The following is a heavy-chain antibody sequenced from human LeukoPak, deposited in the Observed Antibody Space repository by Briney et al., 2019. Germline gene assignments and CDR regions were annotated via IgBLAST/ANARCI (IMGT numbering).Heavy chain of an antibody. V-gene: IGHV3-23*01. CDR1: GFTFSSYA. D-gene: IGHD3-10*01. CDR2: ISSGDRT. Sequence: GGSLRLSCAASGFTFSSYAMNWVRQAPGKGLEWVAGISSGDRTFHAESVKGRFTISRDKSKDTLYLQMNSLRAEDTAVYYCARASFMVREYFDYWGQGTLVTVSS. CDR3: ARASFMVREYFDY. J-gene: IGHJ4*02.